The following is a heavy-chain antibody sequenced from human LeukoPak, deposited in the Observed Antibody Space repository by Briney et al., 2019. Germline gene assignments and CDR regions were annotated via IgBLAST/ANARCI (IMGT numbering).Heavy chain of an antibody. CDR1: GYSFTSYW. J-gene: IGHJ4*02. CDR2: IYPGDSDT. CDR3: AKWYSGYDYYFDY. V-gene: IGHV5-51*01. Sequence: PGESLKISCKCSGYSFTSYWIGWVRQMPGKGLEWMGIIYPGDSDTRYSPSFQGQVTISADKSISTAYLQWSSLKASDTAMYYCAKWYSGYDYYFDYWGQGTLVTVSS. D-gene: IGHD5-12*01.